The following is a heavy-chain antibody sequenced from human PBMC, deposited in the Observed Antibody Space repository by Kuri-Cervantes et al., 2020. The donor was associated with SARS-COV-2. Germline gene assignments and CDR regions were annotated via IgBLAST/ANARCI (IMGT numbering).Heavy chain of an antibody. V-gene: IGHV3-48*01. J-gene: IGHJ5*02. CDR3: ARGGEDFVQETRNWFEP. CDR1: GFTFSNAW. CDR2: ISKGSDTI. Sequence: GESLKISCAASGFTFSNAWMSWVRLAPGKGLEWLAYISKGSDTIYYADSVKGRFTISRDNAKNSLFLQMNSLRADDTAVYYCARGGEDFVQETRNWFEPWGRGTQVTVSS. D-gene: IGHD2-8*01.